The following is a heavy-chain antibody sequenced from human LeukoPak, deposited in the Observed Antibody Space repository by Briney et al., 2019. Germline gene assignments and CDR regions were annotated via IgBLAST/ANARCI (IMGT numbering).Heavy chain of an antibody. D-gene: IGHD3-3*01. CDR1: GGSISSYY. CDR2: IYTSGST. V-gene: IGHV4-4*07. Sequence: SETLSLTCTGSGGSISSYYWSWIRQPAGTGLEWIGRIYTSGSTNYNPSLKSRVTMSVDTSKNQFSLKLSSVTAADTAVYYCARVAPSYYDFWSGYPVDIWGQGTMVTVSS. J-gene: IGHJ3*02. CDR3: ARVAPSYYDFWSGYPVDI.